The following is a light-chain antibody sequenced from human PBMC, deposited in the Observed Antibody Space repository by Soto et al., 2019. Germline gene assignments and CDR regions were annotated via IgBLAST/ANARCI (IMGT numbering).Light chain of an antibody. J-gene: IGKJ1*01. V-gene: IGKV3-15*01. CDR2: GAS. CDR3: QKYNNAPRT. CDR1: QSVSSN. Sequence: EIVMTQSPATLSVSPGERATLSCRASQSVSSNLAWYQQKPGQAPRLLIYGASTRATGIPARFSGSGSGTEFTLTISSLQSEDFATYYCQKYNNAPRTFGQGTKVEI.